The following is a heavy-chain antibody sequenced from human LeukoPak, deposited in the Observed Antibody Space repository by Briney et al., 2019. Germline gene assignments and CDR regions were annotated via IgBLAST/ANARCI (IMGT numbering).Heavy chain of an antibody. V-gene: IGHV4-34*01. D-gene: IGHD5-18*01. CDR2: INHSGST. CDR3: ARIRGYSYGPLLDI. CDR1: GGSFSGYY. J-gene: IGHJ3*02. Sequence: SETLSLTCAVYGGSFSGYYWSWIRQPPGKGLEWIGEINHSGSTNYNPSLKSRVTISVDTSKNQFSLKLGSVTAADTAVYYCARIRGYSYGPLLDIWGQGTMVTVSS.